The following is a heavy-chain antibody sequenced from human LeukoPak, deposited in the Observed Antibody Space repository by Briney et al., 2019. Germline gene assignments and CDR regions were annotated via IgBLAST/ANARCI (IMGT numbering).Heavy chain of an antibody. J-gene: IGHJ4*02. CDR3: AKVGNLNTFDY. CDR1: GGTFSSYA. CDR2: IIPIFGTA. Sequence: SVKVSCKASGGTFSSYAISWVRQAPGQGLEWMGGIIPIFGTANYAQKFQGRVTITRDTSATTAYMELSSLRSEDTAVYYCAKVGNLNTFDYRGQGTLVTVSS. D-gene: IGHD1-14*01. V-gene: IGHV1-69*05.